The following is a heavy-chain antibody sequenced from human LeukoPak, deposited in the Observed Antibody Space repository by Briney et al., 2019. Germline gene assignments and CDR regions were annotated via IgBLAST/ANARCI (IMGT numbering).Heavy chain of an antibody. V-gene: IGHV3-33*01. CDR1: GFIFNNYG. Sequence: PGGSLRLSCAASGFIFNNYGMHWVRQPPGKGLEWVAVIWYDGTNKFYADSVKGRFTISRDNFKNTMYLQMNSLRAEDTAVYYCVREGYNNTWFRSWGQGTLVTVSS. CDR3: VREGYNNTWFRS. CDR2: IWYDGTNK. J-gene: IGHJ5*02. D-gene: IGHD6-13*01.